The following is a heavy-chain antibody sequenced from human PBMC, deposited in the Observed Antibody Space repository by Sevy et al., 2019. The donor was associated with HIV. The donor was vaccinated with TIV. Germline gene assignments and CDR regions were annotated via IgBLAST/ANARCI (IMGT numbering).Heavy chain of an antibody. D-gene: IGHD2-2*02. V-gene: IGHV1-18*01. Sequence: ASVKVSCKASSYTIGNFGITWVRQTPGQGLEWMGWISTYNFNTKYAQKFQGRATLTTDTSTSTVYMELTNLKSDDTAVYFCARGASIQATIPDYFDSWGQGTLVTVSS. J-gene: IGHJ4*02. CDR2: ISTYNFNT. CDR3: ARGASIQATIPDYFDS. CDR1: SYTIGNFG.